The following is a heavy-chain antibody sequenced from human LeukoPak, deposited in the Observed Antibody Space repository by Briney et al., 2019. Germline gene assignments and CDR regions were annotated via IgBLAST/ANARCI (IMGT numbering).Heavy chain of an antibody. CDR2: ISDRGGST. CDR3: AEEDYGGYLDY. CDR1: GFTFSSNG. D-gene: IGHD4-23*01. J-gene: IGHJ4*02. V-gene: IGHV3-23*01. Sequence: PGGSLRLSCAASGFTFSSNGMHWVRQAPGKGLEWVSGISDRGGSTYYAESVKGRFTISRDNSKNTLYLQMNSLRAEDTAVYYCAEEDYGGYLDYWGQGTLVTVSS.